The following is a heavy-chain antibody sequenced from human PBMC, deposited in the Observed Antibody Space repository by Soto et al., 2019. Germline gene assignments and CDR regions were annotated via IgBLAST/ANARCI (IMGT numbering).Heavy chain of an antibody. CDR2: ISSGSSYI. CDR1: GFTFSSYS. Sequence: PGGSLRLSCAASGFTFSSYSMNWVRQAPGKGLEWVSTISSGSSYIYYADSVKGRFTISRDDSKNTQYLQMNSLRAEDTAIYYCAKDICSRTSCYRAFDIWGQGTMVTVSS. V-gene: IGHV3-21*04. D-gene: IGHD2-2*01. CDR3: AKDICSRTSCYRAFDI. J-gene: IGHJ3*02.